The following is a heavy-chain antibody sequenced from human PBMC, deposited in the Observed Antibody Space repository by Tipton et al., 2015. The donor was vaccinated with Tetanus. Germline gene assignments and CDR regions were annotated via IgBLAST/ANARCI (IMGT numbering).Heavy chain of an antibody. CDR3: ATVGAGLRRREGPLDS. Sequence: QLVQSGPEVKKPGSSMRLSCKASGNTFSSSTLSWVRQAPGHGLEWMGMIVPLSGSAYYAQKFQDRVTITADKSASTAYLDLRSLKSDDTAVYYCATVGAGLRRREGPLDSWGQGTMVTVSS. CDR2: IVPLSGSA. V-gene: IGHV1-69*06. J-gene: IGHJ3*02. D-gene: IGHD1-1*01. CDR1: GNTFSSST.